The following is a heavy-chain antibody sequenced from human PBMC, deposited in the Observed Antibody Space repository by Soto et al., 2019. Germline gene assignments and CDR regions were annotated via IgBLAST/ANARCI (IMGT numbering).Heavy chain of an antibody. Sequence: SETLSLTXAVSGGSISSGGYSWSWIRQPPGKGLEWIGYIYHSGSTYYHPSLKSRVTISVDRSKNQFSLKLSSVTAADTAVYYCARGGXXXVVNYWGQGTLVTVSS. CDR2: IYHSGST. J-gene: IGHJ4*02. V-gene: IGHV4-30-2*01. CDR1: GGSISSGGYS. CDR3: ARGGXXXVVNY.